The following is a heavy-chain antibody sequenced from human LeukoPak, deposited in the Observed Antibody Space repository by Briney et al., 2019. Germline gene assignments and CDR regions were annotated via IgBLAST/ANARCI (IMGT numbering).Heavy chain of an antibody. V-gene: IGHV3-7*03. D-gene: IGHD2/OR15-2a*01. Sequence: GGSLRLSCAASGFTFSDHYIDWVRQAPGKGLEWVANLKQDGSEEYYVDSVKGRFTISRDNAKNSLYLQMNSLRAEDTAVYYCARAEYCYYCGMDVWGQGTTVIVSS. CDR1: GFTFSDHY. CDR2: LKQDGSEE. J-gene: IGHJ6*02. CDR3: ARAEYCYYCGMDV.